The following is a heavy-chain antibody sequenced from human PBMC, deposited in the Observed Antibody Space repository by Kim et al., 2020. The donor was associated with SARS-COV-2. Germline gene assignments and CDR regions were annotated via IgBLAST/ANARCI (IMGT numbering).Heavy chain of an antibody. CDR2: IYPGDSDT. CDR1: GYSFTSYW. Sequence: GESLKISCKGSGYSFTSYWIGWVRQMPGKGLEWMGIIYPGDSDTRYSPSFQGQVTISADKSISTAYLQWSSLKASDTAMYYCARHGREIDGGYSYGTDYYYGMDVWGQGTTVTVSS. CDR3: ARHGREIDGGYSYGTDYYYGMDV. D-gene: IGHD5-18*01. J-gene: IGHJ6*02. V-gene: IGHV5-51*01.